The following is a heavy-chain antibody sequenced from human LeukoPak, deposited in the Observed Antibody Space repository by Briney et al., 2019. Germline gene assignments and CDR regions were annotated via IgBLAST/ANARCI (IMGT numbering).Heavy chain of an antibody. CDR3: ATISAQTFDI. Sequence: GGSLRLSCLGSGFSFRSHWVNWVRQSPGKGLEWVANIKPDGSDKYYVDSARGRFTVSRDNAKNSAFLQMNSLRAEDTAIYYCATISAQTFDIWGQGTLVSVSS. D-gene: IGHD5-24*01. V-gene: IGHV3-7*01. CDR1: GFSFRSHW. CDR2: IKPDGSDK. J-gene: IGHJ3*02.